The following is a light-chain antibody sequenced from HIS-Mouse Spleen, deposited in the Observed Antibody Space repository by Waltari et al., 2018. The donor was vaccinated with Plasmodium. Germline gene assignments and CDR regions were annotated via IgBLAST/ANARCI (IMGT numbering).Light chain of an antibody. V-gene: IGKV1D-13*01. CDR2: DAS. CDR1: QGISSA. Sequence: AIQLTQSPSSLSASVGDRVTITCRASQGISSALAWYQQKPGKAPKLLIYDASSLESGVPSRFSGSGSGTDFTLTISSLQSEDFAVYYCQQYNNWSFTFGPGTKVDIK. CDR3: QQYNNWSFT. J-gene: IGKJ3*01.